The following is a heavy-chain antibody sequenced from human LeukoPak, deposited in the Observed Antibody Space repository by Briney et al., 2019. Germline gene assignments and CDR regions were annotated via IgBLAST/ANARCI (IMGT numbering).Heavy chain of an antibody. CDR2: IIPIFGTA. Sequence: GDSVRVSCTASGGTFSSYAISWVRQAPGQGLEWMGGIIPIFGTANYAQKFQGRVTITADESTSTAYMQLSSLRSEDTAVYYCARERIAVAGTGWFDPWGQGTLVTVSS. CDR3: ARERIAVAGTGWFDP. CDR1: GGTFSSYA. J-gene: IGHJ5*02. D-gene: IGHD6-19*01. V-gene: IGHV1-69*01.